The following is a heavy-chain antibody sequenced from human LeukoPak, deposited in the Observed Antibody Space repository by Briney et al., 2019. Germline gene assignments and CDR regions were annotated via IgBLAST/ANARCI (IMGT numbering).Heavy chain of an antibody. J-gene: IGHJ4*02. CDR2: ISYDGSNK. Sequence: GRSLRLSCAASGFTFSSYAMHWVRQAPGKGLEWVAVISYDGSNKYYADSVKGRFTISRDNSKNTLYLQMNSLRAEDTAVYYCARSGGPLPVEFDYWGQGTLVTVSS. CDR3: ARSGGPLPVEFDY. CDR1: GFTFSSYA. D-gene: IGHD2-2*01. V-gene: IGHV3-30-3*01.